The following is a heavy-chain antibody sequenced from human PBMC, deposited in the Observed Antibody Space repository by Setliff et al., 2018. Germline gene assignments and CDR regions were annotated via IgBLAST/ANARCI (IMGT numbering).Heavy chain of an antibody. Sequence: PGESLKISCEVSGFTLTNAWINWVRQAPGKGLEWVSAISGHGSRTYYADSVKGRFTISRDNSKNTLYLQMNSLRAEDTAVYFCAKDTTGRDVFDVWGQGTMVTVSS. J-gene: IGHJ3*01. CDR1: GFTLTNAW. V-gene: IGHV3-23*01. D-gene: IGHD1-1*01. CDR3: AKDTTGRDVFDV. CDR2: ISGHGSRT.